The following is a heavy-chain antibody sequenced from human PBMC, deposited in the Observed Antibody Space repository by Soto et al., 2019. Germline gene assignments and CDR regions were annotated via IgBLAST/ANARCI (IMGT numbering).Heavy chain of an antibody. CDR2: IDHIGAYT. D-gene: IGHD2-2*03. CDR1: GFIFSGHT. V-gene: IGHV3-23*05. J-gene: IGHJ4*02. Sequence: EVQLLESGGALVQPGGSLRLSCAASGFIFSGHTMSWVRQAQGTWLEWVSSIDHIGAYTNYAESVKGRFTSTRDNSRNTLDLQMNSLRDAETALYYCVSWICAHFDHCGQGTPVTVTS. CDR3: VSWICAHFDH.